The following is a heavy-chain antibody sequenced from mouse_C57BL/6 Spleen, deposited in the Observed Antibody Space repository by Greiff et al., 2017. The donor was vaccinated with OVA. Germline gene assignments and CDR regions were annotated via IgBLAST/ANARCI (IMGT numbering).Heavy chain of an antibody. Sequence: VQLQQPGAELVKPGASVKLSCKASGYTFTSYWMQWVKQRPGQGLEWIGEIDPSDSYTNYNQKFKGKATLTVDTSSSTAYMQLSSLTSEDSAVYYCARENYGSSYVSDYWGQGTTLTVSS. CDR1: GYTFTSYW. CDR3: ARENYGSSYVSDY. CDR2: IDPSDSYT. D-gene: IGHD1-1*01. V-gene: IGHV1-50*01. J-gene: IGHJ2*01.